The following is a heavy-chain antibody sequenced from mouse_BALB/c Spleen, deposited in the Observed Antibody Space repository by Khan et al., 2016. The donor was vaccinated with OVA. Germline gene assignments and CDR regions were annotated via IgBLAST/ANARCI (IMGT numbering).Heavy chain of an antibody. D-gene: IGHD2-1*01. CDR3: TRDGNYAHWYVDG. CDR2: ISSGSTYT. V-gene: IGHV5-6-4*01. J-gene: IGHJ1*01. CDR1: GFSFSSYT. Sequence: EVELVESGGGLVKPGGSLKLSCAASGFSFSSYTMSWVRQTPEKGLEWVATISSGSTYTYYPDSVKGRFTISRDNAKNTLYLQMSSVKSQDTAMYYCTRDGNYAHWYVDGWGAGTTVTVSS.